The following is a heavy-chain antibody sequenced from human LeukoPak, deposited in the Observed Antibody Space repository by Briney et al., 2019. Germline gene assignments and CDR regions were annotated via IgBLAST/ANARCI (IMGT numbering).Heavy chain of an antibody. CDR1: GYRFTSYW. Sequence: GESLNISCQGSGYRFTSYWIGWVRQMPGKGVEWMGSVYPGDSDPRYSPSFQGQVTISADKSIATAYLQGSSLKASDTAIYYWARHPDCSHLKEAFDIWGQGTMVTVSS. V-gene: IGHV5-51*01. J-gene: IGHJ3*02. D-gene: IGHD2-21*02. CDR3: ARHPDCSHLKEAFDI. CDR2: VYPGDSDP.